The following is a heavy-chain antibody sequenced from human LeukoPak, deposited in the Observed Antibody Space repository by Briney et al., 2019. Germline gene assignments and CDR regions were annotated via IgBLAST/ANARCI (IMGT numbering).Heavy chain of an antibody. J-gene: IGHJ4*02. Sequence: SETLSLTSTVSGGSISSGSYYWSWIRQPAGKGLEWIGRIYTSGSTNYNPSLKSRVTISVDTSKIQFSLKLSSVTAADTAVYYCARSDSSGYYYVSYFDYWGQGTLVTASS. CDR1: GGSISSGSYY. CDR2: IYTSGST. CDR3: ARSDSSGYYYVSYFDY. D-gene: IGHD3-22*01. V-gene: IGHV4-61*02.